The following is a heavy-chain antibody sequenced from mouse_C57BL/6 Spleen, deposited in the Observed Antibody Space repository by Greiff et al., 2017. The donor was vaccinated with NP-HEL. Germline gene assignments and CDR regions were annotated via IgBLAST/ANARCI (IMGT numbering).Heavy chain of an antibody. CDR1: GFTFSDYY. Sequence: EVKLVESEGGLVQPGSSMKLSCTASGFTFSDYYMAWVRQVPDKGLEWVANINYDGSSTYYLDSLKSRFIISRDNAKNILYLQMSSLKSEDTATYYCARERDYYGSPHFDYWGQGTTLTVSS. V-gene: IGHV5-16*01. CDR3: ARERDYYGSPHFDY. D-gene: IGHD1-1*01. CDR2: INYDGSST. J-gene: IGHJ2*01.